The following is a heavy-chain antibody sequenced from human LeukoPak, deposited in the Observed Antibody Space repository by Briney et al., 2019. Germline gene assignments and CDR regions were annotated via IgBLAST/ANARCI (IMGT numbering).Heavy chain of an antibody. Sequence: ASVKVSCKASGYTFTSYGISWVRQAPGQGLEWMGWMNPNSGNTGYAQKFQGRVTMTRNTSISTAYMELSSLRSEDTAVYYCAIIAAAGRCYWGQGTLVTFSS. J-gene: IGHJ4*02. CDR3: AIIAAAGRCY. D-gene: IGHD6-13*01. CDR2: MNPNSGNT. V-gene: IGHV1-8*02. CDR1: GYTFTSYG.